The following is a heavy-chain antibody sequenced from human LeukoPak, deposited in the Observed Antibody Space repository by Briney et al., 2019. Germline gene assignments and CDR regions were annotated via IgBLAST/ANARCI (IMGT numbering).Heavy chain of an antibody. CDR3: ASRTGSYYPFDS. J-gene: IGHJ4*02. D-gene: IGHD1-26*01. Sequence: GESLKISCKGSGYSFSNYYIDWVRQMPGKGLEWMGVMYPGGSDIRYSPSFQGQVTISADKSSDTAYLHWSSLKTSDSAMYYCASRTGSYYPFDSWGQGTLVTVSS. CDR1: GYSFSNYY. V-gene: IGHV5-51*01. CDR2: MYPGGSDI.